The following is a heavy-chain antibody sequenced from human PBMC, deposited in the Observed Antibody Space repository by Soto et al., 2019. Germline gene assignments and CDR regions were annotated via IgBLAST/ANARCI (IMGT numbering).Heavy chain of an antibody. CDR1: GYTFTSYA. V-gene: IGHV1-3*01. CDR3: ARVFAVAGHFDY. CDR2: INAGNGNT. D-gene: IGHD6-19*01. J-gene: IGHJ4*02. Sequence: ASVKVSCKASGYTFTSYAMHWVRQAPGQRLEWMGWINAGNGNTKYSQKFQGRVTITRDTSASTAYMELSRLRSEDTAVYYCARVFAVAGHFDYWGQGTLVTVSS.